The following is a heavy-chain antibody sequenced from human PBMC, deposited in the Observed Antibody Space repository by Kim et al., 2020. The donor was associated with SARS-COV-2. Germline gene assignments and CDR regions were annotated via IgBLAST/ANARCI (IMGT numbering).Heavy chain of an antibody. Sequence: GGSLRLSCAASGFTFSSYAMSWVRQAPGKGLEWVSAISGSGGSTYSADSVKGRFTISRDNSKNTLYLQMNSLRAEDTAVYYCAKRRIQLWLDPYGMDFWGQGTTVTVSS. CDR3: AKRRIQLWLDPYGMDF. J-gene: IGHJ6*02. CDR1: GFTFSSYA. D-gene: IGHD5-18*01. CDR2: ISGSGGST. V-gene: IGHV3-23*01.